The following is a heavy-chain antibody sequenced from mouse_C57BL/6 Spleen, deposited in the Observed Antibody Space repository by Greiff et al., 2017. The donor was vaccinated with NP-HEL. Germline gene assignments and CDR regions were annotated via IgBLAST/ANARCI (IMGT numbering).Heavy chain of an antibody. J-gene: IGHJ4*01. CDR3: ARSITGFYAMDY. D-gene: IGHD1-3*01. Sequence: VQLQQSGPVLVKPGASVKMSCKASGYTFTDYYMNWVKQSHGKSLEWIGVINPYNGGTSYNQKFKGKATLTVDKSSSTAYMELNSLTSEDSAVYYCARSITGFYAMDYWGQGTSVTVSS. CDR2: INPYNGGT. V-gene: IGHV1-19*01. CDR1: GYTFTDYY.